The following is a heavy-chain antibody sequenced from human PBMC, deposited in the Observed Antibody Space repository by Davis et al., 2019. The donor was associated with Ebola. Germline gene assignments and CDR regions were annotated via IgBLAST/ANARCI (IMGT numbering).Heavy chain of an antibody. J-gene: IGHJ4*02. Sequence: GESLKISCAPSGFTVSSNYMSWVRQAPGKGLEWVSVIYNGGYTSYADSVKGRFTISRDISTNTLYLQMNSLRADDTAVYYCARGRMCGGDCYSHWGQGTLVIVSS. V-gene: IGHV3-53*01. CDR2: IYNGGYT. D-gene: IGHD2-21*02. CDR3: ARGRMCGGDCYSH. CDR1: GFTVSSNY.